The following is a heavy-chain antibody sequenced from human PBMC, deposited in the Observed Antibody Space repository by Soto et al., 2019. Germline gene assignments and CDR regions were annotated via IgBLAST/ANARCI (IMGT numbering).Heavy chain of an antibody. CDR1: GGTFSSYT. CDR2: IIPILGIA. V-gene: IGHV1-69*04. CDR3: ARDTVPHDFWSPS. D-gene: IGHD3-3*01. Sequence: ASVKVSCKASGGTFSSYTISWVRQAPGQGLEWMGRIIPILGIANYAQKFQGRVTITADKSTSTAYMELSSLRSEDTAVYYCARDTVPHDFWSPSWGQGTLVTVSS. J-gene: IGHJ4*02.